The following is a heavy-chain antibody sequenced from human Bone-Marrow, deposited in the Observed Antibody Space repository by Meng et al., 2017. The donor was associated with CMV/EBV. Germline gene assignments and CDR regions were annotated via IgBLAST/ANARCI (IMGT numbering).Heavy chain of an antibody. CDR3: AREIGGASNWIPKHYCYYGMDV. V-gene: IGHV4-38-2*02. Sequence: SETLSLTCTVSGYSISSGYYWGWIRQPPGKGLEWIGSIYHSGSTYYNPSLKSRVTISVDTSKNQFSLKLSSVTAADTAVYYCAREIGGASNWIPKHYCYYGMDVWGQGTTVTVSS. CDR2: IYHSGST. CDR1: GYSISSGYY. J-gene: IGHJ6*02. D-gene: IGHD1-1*01.